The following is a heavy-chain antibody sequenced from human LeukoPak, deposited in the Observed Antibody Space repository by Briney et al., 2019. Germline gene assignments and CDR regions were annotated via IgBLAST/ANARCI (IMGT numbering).Heavy chain of an antibody. Sequence: PSETLSLTCTVSGGSISSYYWSWIRQPPGKGLEWIGYIYYSGSTNYNPSLKSRVTISVDTSKNQFSLKLSSVTAADTAVYYCARHTHADWGGGLLDAFDIWGQGAMVTVSS. V-gene: IGHV4-59*08. CDR3: ARHTHADWGGGLLDAFDI. CDR1: GGSISSYY. CDR2: IYYSGST. J-gene: IGHJ3*02. D-gene: IGHD1-26*01.